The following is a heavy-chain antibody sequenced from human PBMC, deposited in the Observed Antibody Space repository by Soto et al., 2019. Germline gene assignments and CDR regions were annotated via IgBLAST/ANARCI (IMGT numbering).Heavy chain of an antibody. D-gene: IGHD2-8*01. CDR1: GFTFSSYA. CDR2: ISYDGSNK. V-gene: IGHV3-30-3*01. J-gene: IGHJ6*02. Sequence: GGSLRLSCAASGFTFSSYAMHWVRQAPGKGLEWVAVISYDGSNKYYADSVKGRFTISRDNSKNTLYLQMNSLRAEDTAVYYCARDQERCTNGVCQAYYYYYGMDVWGQGTTVTVS. CDR3: ARDQERCTNGVCQAYYYYYGMDV.